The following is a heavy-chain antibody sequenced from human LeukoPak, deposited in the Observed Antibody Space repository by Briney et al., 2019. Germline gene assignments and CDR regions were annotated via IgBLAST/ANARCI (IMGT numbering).Heavy chain of an antibody. J-gene: IGHJ4*02. CDR1: KYPFTDYW. Sequence: GASLQISCQASKYPFTDYWIAWARQVPGKGLEWMGIIFPDDSETRYSPSFRGQVTISADKSITTAYLHWSGLKVSDTGMYYCVRTVTGIKSPFDYWGQGTLVTVSS. V-gene: IGHV5-51*01. CDR2: IFPDDSET. D-gene: IGHD1-1*01. CDR3: VRTVTGIKSPFDY.